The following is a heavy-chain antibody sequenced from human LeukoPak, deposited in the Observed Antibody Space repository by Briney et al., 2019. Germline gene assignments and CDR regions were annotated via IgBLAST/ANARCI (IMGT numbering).Heavy chain of an antibody. J-gene: IGHJ4*02. CDR1: GFTFRSYA. CDR3: AKGTSGWYVAPFDY. D-gene: IGHD6-19*01. CDR2: ISSSGDTT. V-gene: IGHV3-23*01. Sequence: GGSLRLSCAASGFTFRSYAMSWVRQAPGKGLEWVSVISSSGDTTYYADSEKGRFTISRDNSKNTLYLQMNSLRAGDTAVYYCAKGTSGWYVAPFDYWGQGSLVTVSS.